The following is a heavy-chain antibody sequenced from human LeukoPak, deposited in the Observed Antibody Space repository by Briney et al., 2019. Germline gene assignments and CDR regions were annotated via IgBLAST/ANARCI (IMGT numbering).Heavy chain of an antibody. CDR1: GGSISSSNW. D-gene: IGHD3-16*02. Sequence: SGTLSLTCAVSGGSISSSNWWSWVRQPPGKGLEWIGEIYHSGSTNYNPSLKSRVTISVDKSKNQFSLKLSSVTAADTAVYYCAREMITFGGVIGFDYWGQGTLVTVSS. V-gene: IGHV4-4*02. J-gene: IGHJ4*02. CDR3: AREMITFGGVIGFDY. CDR2: IYHSGST.